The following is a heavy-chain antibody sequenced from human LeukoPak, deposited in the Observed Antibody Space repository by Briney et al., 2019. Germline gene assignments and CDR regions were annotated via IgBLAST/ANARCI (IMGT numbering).Heavy chain of an antibody. CDR3: ARSSIAAAGIPIDY. D-gene: IGHD6-13*01. Sequence: PETLSLTCTVSGGSISSYYWSWIRQPPGKGLAWIGYIYYSGSTNYNPSLKSRVTISVDTSKNQFSLKLSSVTAADTAVYYCARSSIAAAGIPIDYWGQGTLVTVSS. V-gene: IGHV4-59*08. CDR2: IYYSGST. J-gene: IGHJ4*02. CDR1: GGSISSYY.